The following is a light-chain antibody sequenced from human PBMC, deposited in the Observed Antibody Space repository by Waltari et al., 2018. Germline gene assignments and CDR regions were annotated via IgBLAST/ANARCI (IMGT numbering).Light chain of an antibody. J-gene: IGLJ2*01. CDR3: CSYAGSYTVI. Sequence: QSALTQPRSVSGSPGQPVTLSCTGTSRNAGGHNYVPWHQQHPGKAPNLMIFDVSKRPSGVPDRFSGAKSGNTASLTISGLQPDDEAEYYCCSYAGSYTVIFGGGTKLTVL. CDR2: DVS. CDR1: SRNAGGHNY. V-gene: IGLV2-11*01.